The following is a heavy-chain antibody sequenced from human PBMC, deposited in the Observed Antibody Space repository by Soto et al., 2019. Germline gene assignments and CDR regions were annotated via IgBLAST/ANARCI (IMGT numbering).Heavy chain of an antibody. Sequence: EVQLVESGGGLVQPGGSLRLSCATSGFTFSTYAMHWVRQAPGKGLEYVSAISSNGRSTYYANSVRGRFTISRDNSKNTPYLQMYSLRAEDMAVYYCARDRCTNGVCYAPSDYWGQGTLVTVSS. V-gene: IGHV3-64*01. D-gene: IGHD2-8*01. CDR2: ISSNGRST. CDR1: GFTFSTYA. J-gene: IGHJ4*02. CDR3: ARDRCTNGVCYAPSDY.